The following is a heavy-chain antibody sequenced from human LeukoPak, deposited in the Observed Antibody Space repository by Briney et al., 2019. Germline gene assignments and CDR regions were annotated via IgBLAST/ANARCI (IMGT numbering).Heavy chain of an antibody. CDR1: GGSCGGYY. V-gene: IGHV4-34*01. J-gene: IGHJ4*02. Sequence: SETLSLTCAVYGGSCGGYYWSWIRQPPGKGLEWIGEINHSGSTNYNPSLKSRVTISVDTSKNQFSLKLSSVTAADTAVYYCARETQSRDFDYWGQGTLVTVSS. CDR3: ARETQSRDFDY. D-gene: IGHD6-13*01. CDR2: INHSGST.